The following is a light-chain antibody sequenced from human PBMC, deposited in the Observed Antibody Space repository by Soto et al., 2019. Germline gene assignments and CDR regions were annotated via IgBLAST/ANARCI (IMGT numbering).Light chain of an antibody. Sequence: DIVLTQSPVTLSLSPVDRATLSCRASETVSSYLLWYQQKPGQDPRLVIYDASKRATGIPARFSGSGSETDFTLTISSLEPEDVGVYYCLHRMNWPLTFGQGTRLEI. V-gene: IGKV3-11*01. CDR2: DAS. CDR1: ETVSSY. CDR3: LHRMNWPLT. J-gene: IGKJ5*01.